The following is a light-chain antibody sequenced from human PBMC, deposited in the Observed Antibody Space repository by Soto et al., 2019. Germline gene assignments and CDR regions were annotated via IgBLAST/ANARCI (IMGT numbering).Light chain of an antibody. V-gene: IGKV3-20*01. Sequence: EVVLTQSPGTLSLSPGERATLSCRASQSVTNNYLAWYQQRPGLAPRLLIYGASTRTAGIPDRFTGSGSGTDFPLTISRLEPEDFAVYYCQQYGTSRTFGQGTKVEIK. J-gene: IGKJ1*01. CDR2: GAS. CDR1: QSVTNNY. CDR3: QQYGTSRT.